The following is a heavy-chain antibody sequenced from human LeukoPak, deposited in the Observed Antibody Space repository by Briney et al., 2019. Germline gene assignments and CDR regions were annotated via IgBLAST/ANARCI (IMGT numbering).Heavy chain of an antibody. CDR2: IYYSGST. D-gene: IGHD3-10*01. Sequence: SETLSLTCTVSGGSISSYYWSWIRQPPGKGLEWIGYIYYSGSTNYNPSLKSRVTISVDTSKNQFSLKLSSMTAADTAVYYCARDGEGYYFDYWGQGTLVTVSS. CDR1: GGSISSYY. J-gene: IGHJ4*02. CDR3: ARDGEGYYFDY. V-gene: IGHV4-59*01.